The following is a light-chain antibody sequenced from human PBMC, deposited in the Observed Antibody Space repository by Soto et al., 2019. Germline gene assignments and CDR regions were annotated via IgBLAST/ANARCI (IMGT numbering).Light chain of an antibody. J-gene: IGKJ3*01. Sequence: DIQMTQSPSTLSASVGDRVTITCRASQSISSWLAWYQQKPGKAPKLLIYKASSLESGVPSRFSGSGSGTEFTLTMCSLQPDDFATYYCQQFPFTFGPGTKVDI. CDR1: QSISSW. CDR3: QQFPFT. V-gene: IGKV1-5*03. CDR2: KAS.